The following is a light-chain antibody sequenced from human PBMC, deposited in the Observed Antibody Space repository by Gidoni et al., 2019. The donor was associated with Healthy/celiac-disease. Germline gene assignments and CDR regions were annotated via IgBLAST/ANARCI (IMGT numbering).Light chain of an antibody. CDR2: EDN. CDR1: SGSIASNY. Sequence: NFMLTQPHSVSESPGKTVTISCTGSSGSIASNYVQWYQQRPGSAPTTVIYEDNHRPSGVPARFSGSIDSSSNSASLTISGLKTEDEADYYCQSYDSSNRVFGGGTKLTVL. J-gene: IGLJ2*01. V-gene: IGLV6-57*02. CDR3: QSYDSSNRV.